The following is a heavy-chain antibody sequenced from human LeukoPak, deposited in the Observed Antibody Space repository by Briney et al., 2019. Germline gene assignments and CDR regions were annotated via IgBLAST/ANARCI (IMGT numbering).Heavy chain of an antibody. J-gene: IGHJ4*02. D-gene: IGHD3-16*01. CDR1: GFTFSSYL. CDR2: ISGSGGST. V-gene: IGHV3-23*01. Sequence: GGSLRLSCAASGFTFSSYLMNWVRQAPGKGLEWVSAISGSGGSTYYADSVKGRFTISRDNSKNTLYLQMNSLRAEDTAVYYCAKIGNTFGGDYYFDYWGQGTLVTVSS. CDR3: AKIGNTFGGDYYFDY.